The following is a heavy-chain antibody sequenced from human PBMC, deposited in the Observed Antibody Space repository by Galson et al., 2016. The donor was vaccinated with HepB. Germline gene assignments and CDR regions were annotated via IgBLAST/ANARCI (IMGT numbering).Heavy chain of an antibody. CDR2: ISGSGNST. D-gene: IGHD6-19*01. V-gene: IGHV3-23*01. J-gene: IGHJ4*02. CDR3: ARTPPREQWLVHPFEF. Sequence: SLRLSCAASGFTFSNYAMSWVRQAPGKGLEWVSGISGSGNSTYYADSVKGRLTVSRDNSLNMVYLQMDNLRVDDTGVYYCARTPPREQWLVHPFEFWGQGALVIVSS. CDR1: GFTFSNYA.